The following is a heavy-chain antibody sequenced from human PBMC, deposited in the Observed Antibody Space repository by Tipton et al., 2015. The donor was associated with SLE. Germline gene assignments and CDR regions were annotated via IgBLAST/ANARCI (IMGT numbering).Heavy chain of an antibody. CDR2: IYYSGST. J-gene: IGHJ6*02. Sequence: TLSLTCTVSGFSFSSYYWSWIRQPPGKGLEWIGYIYYSGSTDYNPSLKGRVTISVDTSKNQFSLKLNSVTAADTAVYYCARRGALAAAGVYYYYGMDVWGQGTTVTVSS. CDR1: GFSFSSYY. D-gene: IGHD6-13*01. V-gene: IGHV4-59*01. CDR3: ARRGALAAAGVYYYYGMDV.